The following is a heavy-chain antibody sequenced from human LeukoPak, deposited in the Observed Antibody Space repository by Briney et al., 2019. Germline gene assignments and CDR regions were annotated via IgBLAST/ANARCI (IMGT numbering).Heavy chain of an antibody. CDR3: ARDTDGGSAIDY. D-gene: IGHD1-26*01. J-gene: IGHJ4*02. CDR2: IWYDGSNK. CDR1: GFTFSSYG. V-gene: IGHV3-33*01. Sequence: GGSLRLSCAASGFTFSSYGMNWVRQAPGKGLEWVAVIWYDGSNKYYADSVKGRFTISRDNSKDTLYPQMNSLRAEDTAVYYCARDTDGGSAIDYWSQGTLVTVSS.